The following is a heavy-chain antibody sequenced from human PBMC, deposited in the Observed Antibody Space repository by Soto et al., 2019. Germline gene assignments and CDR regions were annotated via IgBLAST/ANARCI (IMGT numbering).Heavy chain of an antibody. CDR1: GFTFSSYS. CDR3: ARVPIGSNWFDP. D-gene: IGHD2-15*01. V-gene: IGHV3-21*01. CDR2: ISSSSSYI. J-gene: IGHJ5*02. Sequence: GGSLRLSCAASGFTFSSYSMNWVRQAPGKGLEWVSSISSSSSYIYYADSVKGRFTISRDNAKNSLYLQMNSLRAEDTAVYYCARVPIGSNWFDPWGQGTLVTVSS.